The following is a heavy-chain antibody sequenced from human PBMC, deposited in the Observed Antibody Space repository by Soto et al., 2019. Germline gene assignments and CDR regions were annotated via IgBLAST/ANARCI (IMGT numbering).Heavy chain of an antibody. Sequence: EVQLVESGGGLVQPGGSLRLSCAASGFTFSSYWMSWVRQAPGKGLEWVANIKQDGSEKYYVDSVKGRFTISRDNAKNSLYLQMNSLRAEDTAVYYCARAALVVPAAILGYWGQGTRVTVSS. J-gene: IGHJ4*02. CDR3: ARAALVVPAAILGY. CDR1: GFTFSSYW. CDR2: IKQDGSEK. V-gene: IGHV3-7*01. D-gene: IGHD2-2*01.